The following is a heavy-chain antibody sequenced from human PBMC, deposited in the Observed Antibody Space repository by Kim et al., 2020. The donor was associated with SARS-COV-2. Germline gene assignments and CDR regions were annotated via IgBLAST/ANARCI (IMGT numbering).Heavy chain of an antibody. D-gene: IGHD3-3*01. Sequence: YAQTLQGRVTMTTDTSTSTAYMELRSLRSDDTAVYYCARVGAYYYYGMDVWGQGTTVTVSS. V-gene: IGHV1-18*01. CDR3: ARVGAYYYYGMDV. J-gene: IGHJ6*02.